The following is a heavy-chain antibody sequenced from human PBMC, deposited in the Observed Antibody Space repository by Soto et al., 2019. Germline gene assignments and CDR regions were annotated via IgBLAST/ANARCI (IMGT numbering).Heavy chain of an antibody. J-gene: IGHJ5*02. Sequence: ASVKVSCKVSGYTLTELSMHWVRQAPGKGLEWMGGFDPEDGETIYAQKFQGRVTVTEDTSTDTAYMELSSLRSEDTAVYYCATERVLIGTEFNWFDPWGQGTLVTVSS. D-gene: IGHD3-22*01. CDR1: GYTLTELS. CDR2: FDPEDGET. V-gene: IGHV1-24*01. CDR3: ATERVLIGTEFNWFDP.